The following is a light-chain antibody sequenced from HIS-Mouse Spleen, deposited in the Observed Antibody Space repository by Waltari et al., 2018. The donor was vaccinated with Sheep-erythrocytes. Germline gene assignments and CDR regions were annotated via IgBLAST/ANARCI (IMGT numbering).Light chain of an antibody. CDR3: CSYAGSYNHV. CDR2: DVS. V-gene: IGLV2-11*01. J-gene: IGLJ1*01. CDR1: SSHVGGYNY. Sequence: QSALTQPRSVSGSPGQSATISCTGTSSHVGGYNYVSWYQQHPGKAPQLMIYDVSKRPSGVPDRFSGSKSGNTASLTISGLQAEDEADYYCCSYAGSYNHVFATGTKVTVL.